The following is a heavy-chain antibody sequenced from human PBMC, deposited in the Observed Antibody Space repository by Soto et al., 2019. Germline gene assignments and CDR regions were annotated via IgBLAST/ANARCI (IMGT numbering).Heavy chain of an antibody. Sequence: PSETLSLTCGGSGGTVASSHWWSWVRQSPGRGLEWIGNVYHTGDTNFNPSLQSRVTFSVDKSNNQFSLRLTSVTAADTAVYFCAREIVTAGGSNYFDPWGPGTLVTVSS. CDR2: VYHTGDT. V-gene: IGHV4-4*02. J-gene: IGHJ5*02. D-gene: IGHD2-21*02. CDR3: AREIVTAGGSNYFDP. CDR1: GGTVASSHW.